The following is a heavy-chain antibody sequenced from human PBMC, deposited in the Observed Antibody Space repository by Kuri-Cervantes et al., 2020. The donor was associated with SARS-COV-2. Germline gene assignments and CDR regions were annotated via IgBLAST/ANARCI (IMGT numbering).Heavy chain of an antibody. CDR2: IIPIFGSA. CDR3: AIRQNWNVGENWFDP. CDR1: GGTFRGYA. V-gene: IGHV1-69*13. D-gene: IGHD1-1*01. Sequence: SVKVSCKASGGTFRGYAVSWVRQAPGQGLEYMGGIIPIFGSANYAQKFEGRVTITADESTTIVYMELSGLTSEDTAVYYCAIRQNWNVGENWFDPWGPGTLVTVSS. J-gene: IGHJ5*02.